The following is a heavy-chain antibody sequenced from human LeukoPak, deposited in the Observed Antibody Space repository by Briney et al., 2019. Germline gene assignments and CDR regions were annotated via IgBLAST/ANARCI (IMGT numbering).Heavy chain of an antibody. D-gene: IGHD3-3*01. J-gene: IGHJ3*02. Sequence: GASVKVSCKASGYTFTSYAMHWVRQAPGQRLEWMGWINAGNGNTKYSQEFQGRVTITRDTSASTAYMELSSLRSEDTAVYYCARGGRITIFGVVIADAFDIWGQGTMVTVSS. CDR2: INAGNGNT. CDR1: GYTFTSYA. V-gene: IGHV1-3*03. CDR3: ARGGRITIFGVVIADAFDI.